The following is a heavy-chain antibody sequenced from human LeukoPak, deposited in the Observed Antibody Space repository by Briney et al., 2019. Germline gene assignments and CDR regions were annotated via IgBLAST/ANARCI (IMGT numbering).Heavy chain of an antibody. CDR2: IKQDGSEK. J-gene: IGHJ4*02. Sequence: GGSLRLSCAASGFTFSSYEMNWVRQAPGKGLEWVANIKQDGSEKYYVDSVKGRFTISRDNAKNSLYLQMNSLRAEDTAVYYRARDPARSIAVAGTPSDYWGQGTLVTISS. CDR1: GFTFSSYE. V-gene: IGHV3-7*01. D-gene: IGHD6-19*01. CDR3: ARDPARSIAVAGTPSDY.